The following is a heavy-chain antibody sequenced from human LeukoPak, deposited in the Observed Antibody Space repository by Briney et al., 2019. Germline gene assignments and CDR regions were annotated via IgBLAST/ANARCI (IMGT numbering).Heavy chain of an antibody. CDR3: ARDRGSDY. CDR1: GFTFSIYS. CDR2: ISSSSSTR. V-gene: IGHV3-48*02. Sequence: PGGSLRLSCAASGFTFSIYSMNWVRQAPGKGLEWVSYISSSSSTRYYTDSVKGRFTISRDNAKNSLYLQMNSLRDDDTAVYYCARDRGSDYWGQGTLVTVPS. D-gene: IGHD3-16*01. J-gene: IGHJ4*02.